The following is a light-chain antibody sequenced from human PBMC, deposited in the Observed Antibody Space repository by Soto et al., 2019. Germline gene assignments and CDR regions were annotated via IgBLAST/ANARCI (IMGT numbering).Light chain of an antibody. J-gene: IGLJ1*01. CDR1: SSDVGGYNF. Sequence: QSALTQPRSVSGSPGQSVTITCTGTSSDVGGYNFVSWYQQHPGKVPKLMIYDVNIRPSGVPDRFSGSKSGITASLTISGLQAEDEADYYCCSYVGSDTSFVFGSGTKLTVL. CDR2: DVN. V-gene: IGLV2-11*01. CDR3: CSYVGSDTSFV.